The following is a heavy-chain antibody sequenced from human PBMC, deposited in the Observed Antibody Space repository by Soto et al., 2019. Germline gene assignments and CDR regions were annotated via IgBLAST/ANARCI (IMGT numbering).Heavy chain of an antibody. CDR3: ARDVSSGWYAGFEY. CDR1: GFTFGSYG. CDR2: IWYDGSNK. V-gene: IGHV3-33*01. Sequence: QVQLVESGGGVVQPGRSLRLSCAASGFTFGSYGMHWVRQAPGKGLEWVAVIWYDGSNKYYADSVKGRFTISRDNSKNTLYLQMNSLRAEDTAVYYCARDVSSGWYAGFEYWGQGTLVTVSS. J-gene: IGHJ4*02. D-gene: IGHD6-19*01.